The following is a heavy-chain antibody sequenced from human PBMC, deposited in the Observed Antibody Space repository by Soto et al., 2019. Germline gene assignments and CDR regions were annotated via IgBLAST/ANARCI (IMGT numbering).Heavy chain of an antibody. CDR1: GYTFTGYY. D-gene: IGHD2-2*01. CDR3: VRGTVVLAGSLDY. V-gene: IGHV1-2*02. CDR2: INPNTGDT. Sequence: QVQLVQSGAEMKKPGASVKVSCKASGYTFTGYYMHWVRQAPGQGLERMGWINPNTGDTNSAQKFQGRVTMTRDTSINTAYMELSSLTSDDTAVYYCVRGTVVLAGSLDYWGQGTLVTVSS. J-gene: IGHJ4*02.